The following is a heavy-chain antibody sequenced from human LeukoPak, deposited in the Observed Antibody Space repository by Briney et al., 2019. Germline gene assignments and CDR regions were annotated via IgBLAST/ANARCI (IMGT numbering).Heavy chain of an antibody. D-gene: IGHD5-18*01. CDR1: GYTFTSYG. V-gene: IGHV1-18*04. CDR2: ISAYNGNT. J-gene: IGHJ5*02. Sequence: GASVKVSCKASGYTFTSYGISWVRQAPGQGLEWMGWISAYNGNTNYAQKLQGRVTMTTDTSTSTAYMELRSLTSDDTAVYYCARAGIQLWLYNWFDPWGQGTLVTVSS. CDR3: ARAGIQLWLYNWFDP.